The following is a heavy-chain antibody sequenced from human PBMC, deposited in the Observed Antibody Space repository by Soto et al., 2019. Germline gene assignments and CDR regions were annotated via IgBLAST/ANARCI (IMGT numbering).Heavy chain of an antibody. D-gene: IGHD4-4*01. V-gene: IGHV3-23*01. CDR3: AKSRGDSWTTYFFDY. CDR2: ISGSGQTT. J-gene: IGHJ4*02. Sequence: EVQLLESGGGSVQPGGSLILSCAASGFTFSSYSLSWLRQAPGKGLEWVSGISGSGQTTHYRDSVKGRFTISRDNFRNTLYLQVNSLRAEDTALYFCAKSRGDSWTTYFFDYWGQGALVTVSS. CDR1: GFTFSSYS.